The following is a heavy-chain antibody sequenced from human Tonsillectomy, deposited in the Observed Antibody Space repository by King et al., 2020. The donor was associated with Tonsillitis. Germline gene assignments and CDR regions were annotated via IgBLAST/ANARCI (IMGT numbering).Heavy chain of an antibody. CDR1: GYSISSGYY. CDR3: ARESFYGSGSYRQFYYYCGMDV. CDR2: IYHSGST. D-gene: IGHD3-10*01. V-gene: IGHV4-38-2*02. Sequence: MQLQESGPGLVKPSETLSLTCAVSGYSISSGYYWGWIRQPPGKGLEWIGSIYHSGSTYYNPSLKSRVTISVDTSKNQFSLKLSSVTAADTAVYYCARESFYGSGSYRQFYYYCGMDVWGQGTTVTVSS. J-gene: IGHJ6*02.